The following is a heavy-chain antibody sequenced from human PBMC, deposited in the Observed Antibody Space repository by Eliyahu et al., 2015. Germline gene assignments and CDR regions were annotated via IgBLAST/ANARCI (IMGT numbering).Heavy chain of an antibody. CDR2: INTXTGNP. CDR3: ARNRHEYGGYDYSY. V-gene: IGHV7-4-1*02. D-gene: IGHD5-12*01. CDR1: GYTFTKFA. Sequence: QVQLVQSGSGLKKPGTSVKVSCQASGYTFTKFAMSWVRQAPGQGLEWMGWINTXTGNPTYAPGFTGRFVFSLDTSVSTAYLQISSLKAEDTAVYYCARNRHEYGGYDYSYWGQGTLVTVSS. J-gene: IGHJ4*02.